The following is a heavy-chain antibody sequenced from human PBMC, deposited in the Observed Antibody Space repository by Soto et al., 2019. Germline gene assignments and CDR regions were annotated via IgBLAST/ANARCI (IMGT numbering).Heavy chain of an antibody. CDR3: ARDRWLEKY. Sequence: SETLSLTCTVSGGSISSYYWSWIRQPPGKGLEWIGYIYYSGSTNYNPSLKSRVTISVDTSKNQFSLKLSSVTAADTAVYYCARDRWLEKYWGQGTLVTVSS. CDR1: GGSISSYY. J-gene: IGHJ4*02. CDR2: IYYSGST. D-gene: IGHD6-19*01. V-gene: IGHV4-59*01.